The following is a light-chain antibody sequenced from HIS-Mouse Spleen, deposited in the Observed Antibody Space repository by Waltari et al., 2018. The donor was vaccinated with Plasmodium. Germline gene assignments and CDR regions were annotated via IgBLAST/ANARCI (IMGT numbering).Light chain of an antibody. CDR2: AAS. Sequence: AIQMTKSPPSLSASVGDRVTITCRASQGIRNDLGWYQQKPGKAPKLLIYAASSLQSGVPSRFSGSGSGTDFTLTISSLQPEDFATYYCLQDYNYPWTFGQGTKVEIK. J-gene: IGKJ1*01. V-gene: IGKV1-6*01. CDR3: LQDYNYPWT. CDR1: QGIRND.